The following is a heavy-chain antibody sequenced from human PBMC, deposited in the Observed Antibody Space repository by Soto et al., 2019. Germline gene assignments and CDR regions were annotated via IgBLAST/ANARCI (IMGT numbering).Heavy chain of an antibody. V-gene: IGHV4-31*02. D-gene: IGHD3-9*01. CDR2: IHPYGTT. CDR1: GASISSRSYY. J-gene: IGHJ4*02. Sequence: QVQLQESGPRLVKPSQTLSLTCSVSGASISSRSYYWNWVRQHPGKDLEWIGCIHPYGTTHYNPSLQCRVTMPADTSKNQFSLSLNSVTAADTALYYCARGPDDDKVGYWGQGIPVTVSS. CDR3: ARGPDDDKVGY.